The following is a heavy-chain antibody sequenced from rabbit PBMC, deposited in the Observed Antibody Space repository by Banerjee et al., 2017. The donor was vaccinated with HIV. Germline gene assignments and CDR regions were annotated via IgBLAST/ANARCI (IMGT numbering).Heavy chain of an antibody. D-gene: IGHD8-1*01. J-gene: IGHJ4*01. CDR1: GFTISSIYS. Sequence: QSLEESGGDLVKPGASLTLTCTASGFTISSIYSMCWVRQAPGKGPEWIACIYNGDGSTYYASWVNGRFTISKTSSTTVTLQMTSLTAADTATYFCARDLLYVSSSTLWGQGTLVTVS. V-gene: IGHV1S40*01. CDR3: ARDLLYVSSSTL. CDR2: IYNGDGST.